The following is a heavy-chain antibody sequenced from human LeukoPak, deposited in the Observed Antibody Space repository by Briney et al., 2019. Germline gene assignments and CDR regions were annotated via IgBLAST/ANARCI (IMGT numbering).Heavy chain of an antibody. Sequence: PGGSLRLSCAASGFTFSSYGMHWVRQAPGKGLEWVAFIRYDGSNKYYADSVKGRFTISRDNSKNTLYLQMNSLRAEDTALYYRAKRGSYMVRGATYYYYMDVWGKGTTVTISS. J-gene: IGHJ6*03. D-gene: IGHD3-10*01. V-gene: IGHV3-30*02. CDR1: GFTFSSYG. CDR3: AKRGSYMVRGATYYYYMDV. CDR2: IRYDGSNK.